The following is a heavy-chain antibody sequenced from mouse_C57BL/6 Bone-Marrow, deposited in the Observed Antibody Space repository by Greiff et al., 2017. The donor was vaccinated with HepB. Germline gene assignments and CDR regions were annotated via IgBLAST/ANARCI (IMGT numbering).Heavy chain of an antibody. Sequence: QVQLQQSGAELVKPGASVKLSCKASGYTFTSYWMQWVKQRPGQGLEWIGEIDPSDSYTTYNQKFKGKATLTVDTSSSTAYMQLSSLTSEDSAVYYCARSHPDYWGQGTTLTVSS. CDR3: ARSHPDY. CDR1: GYTFTSYW. V-gene: IGHV1-50*01. CDR2: IDPSDSYT. J-gene: IGHJ2*01.